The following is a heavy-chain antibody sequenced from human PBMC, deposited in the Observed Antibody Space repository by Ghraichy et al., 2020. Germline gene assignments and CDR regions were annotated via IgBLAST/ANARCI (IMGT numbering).Heavy chain of an antibody. J-gene: IGHJ4*02. CDR1: GFTFSSYA. V-gene: IGHV3-30*04. CDR2: ISYDGSNK. CDR3: ARAGSYGSGKFDY. D-gene: IGHD3-10*01. Sequence: GGSLRLSCAASGFTFSSYAMHWVRQAPGKGLEWVAVISYDGSNKYYADSVKGRFTISRDNSKNTLYLQMNSLRAEDTAVYYCARAGSYGSGKFDYWGQGTLVTVSS.